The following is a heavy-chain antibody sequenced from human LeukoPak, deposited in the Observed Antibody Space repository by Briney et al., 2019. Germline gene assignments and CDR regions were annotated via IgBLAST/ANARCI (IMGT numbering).Heavy chain of an antibody. Sequence: KSSETLSLTCAVYGGSFSSYYWSWIRQPPGKGLEWIGEINHSGSTNYNPSLKSRVTISVDTSKNQFSLKLSSVTAADTAVYYCATSGGDPLLSARYWGQGTLVTVSS. CDR2: INHSGST. J-gene: IGHJ4*02. CDR1: GGSFSSYY. CDR3: ATSGGDPLLSARY. D-gene: IGHD2-21*02. V-gene: IGHV4-34*01.